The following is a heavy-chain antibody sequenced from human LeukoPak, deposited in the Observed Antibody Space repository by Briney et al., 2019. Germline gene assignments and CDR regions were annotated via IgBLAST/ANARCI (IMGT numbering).Heavy chain of an antibody. V-gene: IGHV4-4*07. CDR1: GVPISGYY. D-gene: IGHD7-27*01. J-gene: IGHJ4*02. CDR3: ARDLDGDSFYFDN. Sequence: SETLSLTCTVSGVPISGYYWSWIRQPAGKGLEWIGRFSTRGIINYNPSLKSRVTMSVDTSKNHFSLELRSVTAADTAVYYCARDLDGDSFYFDNWGQGTLVTVSS. CDR2: FSTRGII.